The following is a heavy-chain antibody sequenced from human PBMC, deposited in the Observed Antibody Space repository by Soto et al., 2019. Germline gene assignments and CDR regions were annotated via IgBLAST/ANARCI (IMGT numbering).Heavy chain of an antibody. CDR3: ARGPHPAEYYFDY. CDR2: IGTAGDT. V-gene: IGHV3-13*01. J-gene: IGHJ4*02. CDR1: GFTFRSYD. Sequence: AWGAPRLSCAASGFTFRSYDMHWGRQASGKGLEWVSAIGTAGDTYYPGSVKGRFTISRENAKNSLYLQMNSLRAGDTAVYYCARGPHPAEYYFDYWGQGTLVTVSS.